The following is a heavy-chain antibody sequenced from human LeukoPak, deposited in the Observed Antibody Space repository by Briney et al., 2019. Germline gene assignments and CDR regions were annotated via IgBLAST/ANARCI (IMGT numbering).Heavy chain of an antibody. D-gene: IGHD3-10*01. J-gene: IGHJ6*02. CDR1: GDSVSSNSAA. CDR3: ARGPGGDRYWGYYYYGMDV. CDR2: TYYRSKWYN. Sequence: SQTLSLTCAISGDSVSSNSAAWNWIRQSPSRGLEWLGRTYYRSKWYNDYAVSVKSRITINPDTSKNQFSLQLNSVTPEDTAVYYCARGPGGDRYWGYYYYGMDVWGQGTTVTVSS. V-gene: IGHV6-1*01.